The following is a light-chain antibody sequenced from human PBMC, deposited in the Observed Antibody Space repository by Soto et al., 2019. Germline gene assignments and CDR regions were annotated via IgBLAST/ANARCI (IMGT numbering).Light chain of an antibody. Sequence: EIVMTQSPATLSVSPGEGATLSCKASQNVYNNLAWYQQRPGQPPRLLIYDASTRATGISARFSGSGYETEFTLTISSLQSEDFAVYFCQQCRNWPLTFGGGTKVEIK. CDR1: QNVYNN. V-gene: IGKV3-15*01. CDR3: QQCRNWPLT. CDR2: DAS. J-gene: IGKJ4*01.